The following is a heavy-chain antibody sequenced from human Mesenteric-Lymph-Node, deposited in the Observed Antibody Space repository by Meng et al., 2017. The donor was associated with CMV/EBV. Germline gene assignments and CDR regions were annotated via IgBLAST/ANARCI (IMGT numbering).Heavy chain of an antibody. CDR2: IYYGAGT. V-gene: IGHV4-61*01. CDR3: ARALAVPASRGRFDP. Sequence: SGGSVIIGNFDWSGIRQPPGKGLGWLGYIYYGAGTNYNPSLKSRVTISVDTSKNQFSLKLSSATAADTAVYYCARALAVPASRGRFDPWGQGTLVTVSS. CDR1: GGSVIIGNFD. J-gene: IGHJ5*02. D-gene: IGHD2-2*01.